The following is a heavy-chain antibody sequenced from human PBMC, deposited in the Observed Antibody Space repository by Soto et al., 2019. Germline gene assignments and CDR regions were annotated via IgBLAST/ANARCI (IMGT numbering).Heavy chain of an antibody. CDR3: ARDLSGRADV. Sequence: GGSLRLSCAASGFMFSGYGMHWIRQAPGKGLEWVAVISHDGSEKYYGDSVKGRCTVSRDNSNNTLFLQMNSLRAEDTAVYYCARDLSGRADVWGQGTTVTVSS. CDR2: ISHDGSEK. D-gene: IGHD3-10*01. CDR1: GFMFSGYG. V-gene: IGHV3-30*03. J-gene: IGHJ6*02.